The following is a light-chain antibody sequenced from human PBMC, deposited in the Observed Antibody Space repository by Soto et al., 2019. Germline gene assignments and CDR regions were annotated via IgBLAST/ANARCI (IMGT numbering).Light chain of an antibody. Sequence: EIVMTQSPATLSVSPGERATLSCRASQSVSTNLAWYQQTPGQAPRLLIFGASARATGIPASFSGSGSGTEFTLTISSLQSEDFAVYFLQQYNNWLGTFGQGTKVEIK. CDR3: QQYNNWLGT. V-gene: IGKV3-15*01. CDR2: GAS. CDR1: QSVSTN. J-gene: IGKJ1*01.